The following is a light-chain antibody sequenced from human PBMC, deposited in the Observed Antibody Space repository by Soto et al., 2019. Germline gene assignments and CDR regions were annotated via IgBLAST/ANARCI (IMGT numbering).Light chain of an antibody. CDR3: LQDYNYPWT. V-gene: IGKV1-6*01. Sequence: AIQMTQSPSSLSASVGDRVTITCRASQGIRNDLGWYQKKPGKAPKLLIYAASSLQSGVPSRFSGSGSGTDFTLTSSNLQPEDFTTYYCLQDYNYPWTFGKGTKVEIK. CDR1: QGIRND. J-gene: IGKJ1*01. CDR2: AAS.